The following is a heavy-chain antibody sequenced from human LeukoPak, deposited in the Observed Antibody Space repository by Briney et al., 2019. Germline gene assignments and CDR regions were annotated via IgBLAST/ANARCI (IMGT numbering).Heavy chain of an antibody. V-gene: IGHV4-39*01. CDR1: GGSISSSSYY. D-gene: IGHD3-22*01. CDR2: IYYSGST. J-gene: IGHJ4*02. CDR3: ASQGRKNYDSSGYYYAS. Sequence: SETLSLTCTVSGGSISSSSYYWGWTRQPPGKGLEWIGSIYYSGSTYYNPSLKSRVTISVDTSKNQFSLKLSSVTAADTAVYYCASQGRKNYDSSGYYYASWGQGTLVTVSS.